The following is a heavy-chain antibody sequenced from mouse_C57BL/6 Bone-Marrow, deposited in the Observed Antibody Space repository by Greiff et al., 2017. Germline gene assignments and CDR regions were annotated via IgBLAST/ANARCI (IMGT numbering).Heavy chain of an antibody. CDR2: ISSGSSTF. V-gene: IGHV5-17*01. Sequence: EVHVVESGGGLVKPGGSLKLSCAASGFTFSDYGMHWVRQAPEKGLEWVAYISSGSSTFYYADTVKGRFTISRDNAKNTLFLQMASLRSEDTAMYYGARPDYYGSSYGGAYWGQGTLVTVSA. J-gene: IGHJ3*01. CDR3: ARPDYYGSSYGGAY. CDR1: GFTFSDYG. D-gene: IGHD1-1*01.